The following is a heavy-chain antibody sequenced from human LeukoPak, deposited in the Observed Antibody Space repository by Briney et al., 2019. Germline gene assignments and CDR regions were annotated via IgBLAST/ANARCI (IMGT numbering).Heavy chain of an antibody. CDR1: GGSISSSGYY. J-gene: IGHJ4*02. V-gene: IGHV4-39*07. D-gene: IGHD1-26*01. CDR2: IYYSGST. CDR3: ARGGNLGLDY. Sequence: SETLSLTCTVSGGSISSSGYYWGWIRQPPGKGLEWIGSIYYSGSTYYNPSLKSRVTISVDTSKNQFSLKLSSVTAADTAVYYCARGGNLGLDYWGQGTLVTVSS.